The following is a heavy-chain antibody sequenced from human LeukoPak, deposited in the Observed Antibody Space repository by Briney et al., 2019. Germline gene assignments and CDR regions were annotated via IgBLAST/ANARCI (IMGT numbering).Heavy chain of an antibody. D-gene: IGHD6-6*01. V-gene: IGHV3-21*06. CDR3: ARDRYGSSVGGMDV. J-gene: IGHJ6*02. CDR2: ISSSGKYV. CDR1: GFGISTYS. Sequence: PGGSLRLSCSVAGFGISTYSMIWVRQAPGKGLEWVSSISSSGKYVYYGDSVKGRFTLSRDDAKNELYLQMNSLRAEDTALYYCARDRYGSSVGGMDVWGQGTTVTVSS.